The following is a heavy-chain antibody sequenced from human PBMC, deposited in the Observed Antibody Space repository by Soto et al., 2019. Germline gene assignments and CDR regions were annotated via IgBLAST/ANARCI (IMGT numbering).Heavy chain of an antibody. CDR1: GGTFSSYA. V-gene: IGHV1-69*13. CDR3: ARPRRPLAVAGEQYFDY. D-gene: IGHD6-19*01. Sequence: ASVKVSCKASGGTFSSYAISWVRQAPGQGLEWMGGIIPIFGTANYAQKFQGRVTITADESTSTAYMELSSLRSEDTAVYYCARPRRPLAVAGEQYFDYWGQGTLVTVSS. CDR2: IIPIFGTA. J-gene: IGHJ4*02.